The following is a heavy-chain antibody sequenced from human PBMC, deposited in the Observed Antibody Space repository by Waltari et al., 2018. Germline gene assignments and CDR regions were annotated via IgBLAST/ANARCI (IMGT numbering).Heavy chain of an antibody. J-gene: IGHJ6*03. Sequence: SCAASGFTFSSYSMNWVRQAPGKGLEWVSYISSSSSTIYYADSVKGRFTISSDNAKNSLYLQMNSLRAEDTAVYYCAREGYYYDSSGYYYDYYYYYMDVWGKGTTVTVSS. V-gene: IGHV3-48*04. CDR3: AREGYYYDSSGYYYDYYYYYMDV. D-gene: IGHD3-22*01. CDR1: GFTFSSYS. CDR2: ISSSSSTI.